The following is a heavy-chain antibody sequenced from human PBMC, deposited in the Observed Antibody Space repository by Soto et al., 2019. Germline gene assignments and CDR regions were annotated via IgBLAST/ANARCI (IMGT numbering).Heavy chain of an antibody. CDR2: INAGNGNT. CDR1: GYTFTSYA. J-gene: IGHJ4*02. CDR3: ASGLLWFGELGPNDY. D-gene: IGHD3-10*01. Sequence: ASVKVSFKASGYTFTSYAMHWVRQAPGQRLEWMGWINAGNGNTKYSQKFQGRVTITRDTSASTAYMELSSLRSEDTAVYYCASGLLWFGELGPNDYWGQGTLVTVSS. V-gene: IGHV1-3*01.